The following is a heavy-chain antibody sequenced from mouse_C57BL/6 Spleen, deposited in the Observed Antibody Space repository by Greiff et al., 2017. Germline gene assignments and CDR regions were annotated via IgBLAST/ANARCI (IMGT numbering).Heavy chain of an antibody. CDR3: TRGGSSYEKFAY. J-gene: IGHJ3*01. CDR2: ISSGGDYI. V-gene: IGHV5-9-1*02. CDR1: GFTFSSYA. D-gene: IGHD1-1*01. Sequence: EVKVVESGEGLVKPGGSLKLSCAASGFTFSSYAMSWVRQTPEKRLEWVAYISSGGDYIYYADTVQGRFTISRDNARNTLYLQMSSLKSEDTAMYYCTRGGSSYEKFAYWGQGTLVTVSA.